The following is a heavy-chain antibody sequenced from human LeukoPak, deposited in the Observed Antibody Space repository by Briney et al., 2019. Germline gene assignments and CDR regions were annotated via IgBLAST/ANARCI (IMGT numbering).Heavy chain of an antibody. J-gene: IGHJ5*02. CDR1: GFTFSSYE. V-gene: IGHV3-48*03. Sequence: GGSLRLSCAASGFTFSSYEMNWVRQAPGKGLEWVSYISSSGSTIYYADSVKGRFTISRDNAKNSLYLQMNSLRAEDTAVYYCARVRVRGVNPYNWFDPWGQGTLVTVSS. CDR3: ARVRVRGVNPYNWFDP. D-gene: IGHD3-10*01. CDR2: ISSSGSTI.